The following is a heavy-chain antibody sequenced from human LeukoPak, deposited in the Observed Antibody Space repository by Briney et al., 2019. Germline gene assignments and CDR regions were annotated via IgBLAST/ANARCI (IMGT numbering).Heavy chain of an antibody. D-gene: IGHD3-10*01. CDR2: IYYSGST. CDR3: ARGAPNYYGSGSYYTPDFDY. J-gene: IGHJ4*02. Sequence: SETLPLTCTVSGGSISSGGYYWSWIRQHPGKGLEWIGYIYYSGSTYYNPSLKSRVTISVDTSKNQFSLKLSSVTAADTAVYYCARGAPNYYGSGSYYTPDFDYWGQGTLVTVSS. V-gene: IGHV4-31*03. CDR1: GGSISSGGYY.